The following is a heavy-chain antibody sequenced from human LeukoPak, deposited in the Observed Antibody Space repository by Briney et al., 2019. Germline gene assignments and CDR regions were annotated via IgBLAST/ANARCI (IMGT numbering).Heavy chain of an antibody. J-gene: IGHJ4*02. V-gene: IGHV3-21*01. CDR1: GFTFSSYS. D-gene: IGHD3-16*01. CDR2: ISSGSSYI. Sequence: GGPLRLSCAASGFTFSSYSMDWVGQAPGEGREWVSSISSGSSYIYYADSVKGRLTISRDNATKSLYLQMKSLRAEDTAVYYCAKDGGPYDYVWGSYFDYWGQGTLVTVSS. CDR3: AKDGGPYDYVWGSYFDY.